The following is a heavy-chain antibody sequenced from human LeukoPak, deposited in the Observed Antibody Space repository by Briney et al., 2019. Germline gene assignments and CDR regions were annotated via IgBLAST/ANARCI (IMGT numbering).Heavy chain of an antibody. J-gene: IGHJ3*02. Sequence: SETLSLTCAVYGGSFSGYYWSWIRQPPGKGLEWIGEINHSGSTNYNPSLKSRVTISVDTSKNQFSLKLSSVTAADTAVYYCARDVDYGDYGALDIWGQGTMVTVSS. CDR3: ARDVDYGDYGALDI. CDR2: INHSGST. D-gene: IGHD4-17*01. V-gene: IGHV4-34*01. CDR1: GGSFSGYY.